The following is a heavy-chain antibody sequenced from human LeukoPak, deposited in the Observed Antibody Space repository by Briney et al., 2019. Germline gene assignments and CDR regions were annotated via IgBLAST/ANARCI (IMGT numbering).Heavy chain of an antibody. CDR3: ARVDYGDYEGGFFDY. CDR2: IKQDGSEK. CDR1: GFTFSSYW. J-gene: IGHJ4*02. V-gene: IGHV3-7*01. D-gene: IGHD4-17*01. Sequence: GGSLRLSCAASGFTFSSYWMSWVRQAPGKGLEWAANIKQDGSEKYYVDSVKGRFTISRDNAKNSLYLQMNSLRAEDTAVYYCARVDYGDYEGGFFDYWGQGTLVTVSS.